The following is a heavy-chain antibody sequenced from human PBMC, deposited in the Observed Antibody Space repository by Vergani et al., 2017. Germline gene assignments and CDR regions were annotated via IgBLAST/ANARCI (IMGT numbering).Heavy chain of an antibody. CDR3: ARYGGFWRVRKAAAGDLLVGLPSYYYYGMDV. CDR2: IYYSGST. Sequence: QVQLQESGPGLVKPSETLSLTCTVSTDSVSNTFYYWGWIRQTPGKGLEWIGSIYYSGSTYYNPSLESRVTISVDTSKNQFSLKLSSVIAADTAVYYCARYGGFWRVRKAAAGDLLVGLPSYYYYGMDVWGQGTTVTVSS. V-gene: IGHV4-39*07. D-gene: IGHD6-13*01. J-gene: IGHJ6*02. CDR1: TDSVSNTFYY.